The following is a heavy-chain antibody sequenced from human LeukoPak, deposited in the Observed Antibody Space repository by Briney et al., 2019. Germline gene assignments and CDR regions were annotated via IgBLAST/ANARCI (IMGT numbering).Heavy chain of an antibody. CDR2: IYYSGST. V-gene: IGHV4-59*01. CDR3: ARGVDYTNPLIDYYCYMDV. D-gene: IGHD4-11*01. J-gene: IGHJ6*03. Sequence: SETLSLTCTVSGGSISSYYWSWIRQPPGKGLEWIGYIYYSGSTNYNPSLKSRVTISVDTSKNQFSLKLSSVTAADTAVYYCARGVDYTNPLIDYYCYMDVWGKGTTVTVSS. CDR1: GGSISSYY.